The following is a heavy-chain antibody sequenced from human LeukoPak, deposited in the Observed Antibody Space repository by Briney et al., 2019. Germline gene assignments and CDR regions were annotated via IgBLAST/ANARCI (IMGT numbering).Heavy chain of an antibody. J-gene: IGHJ4*02. CDR1: GYTLTELS. D-gene: IGHD1-1*01. CDR2: FDPEDGET. Sequence: ASVKVSCKVSGYTLTELSMHWVRQAPGKGLEWMGGFDPEDGETIYAQKFQGRVTMTEDTSTDTAYMELSSLRSEDTAVYYCANANWNGPYLDYWGQGTLVTVSS. V-gene: IGHV1-24*01. CDR3: ANANWNGPYLDY.